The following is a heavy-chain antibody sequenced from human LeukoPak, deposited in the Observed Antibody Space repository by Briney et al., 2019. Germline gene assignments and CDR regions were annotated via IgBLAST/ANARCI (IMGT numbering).Heavy chain of an antibody. J-gene: IGHJ4*02. V-gene: IGHV3-30*03. Sequence: NPGGSLRLSCAASGFTFSSYGMHWVRQAPGKGLEWVAVISYDGSNKYYADSVKGRFTISRDNSKNTLYLQMNSLRAEDTAVYYCARPIKRGTSSSWSHFEDWGQGTLVTVSS. D-gene: IGHD6-13*01. CDR3: ARPIKRGTSSSWSHFED. CDR2: ISYDGSNK. CDR1: GFTFSSYG.